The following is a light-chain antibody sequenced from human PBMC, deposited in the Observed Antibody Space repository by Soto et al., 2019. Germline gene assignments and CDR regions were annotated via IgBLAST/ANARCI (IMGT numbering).Light chain of an antibody. Sequence: DIQMTQSPSTLSASVGDIVTITCRASQSISSWLAWYQQKPGKAPKLLIYDASSLESGVPSRFSGSGSGEEFTLTISSLQPDDFATYYCQQYLGTFGQGTKVEIK. CDR2: DAS. J-gene: IGKJ1*01. CDR3: QQYLGT. V-gene: IGKV1-5*01. CDR1: QSISSW.